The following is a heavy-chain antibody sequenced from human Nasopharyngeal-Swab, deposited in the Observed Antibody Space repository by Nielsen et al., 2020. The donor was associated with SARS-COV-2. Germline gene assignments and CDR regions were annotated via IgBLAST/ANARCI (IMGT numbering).Heavy chain of an antibody. D-gene: IGHD6-19*01. CDR3: ARRGRIAVAGFFDY. Sequence: SETLSLTCTVSGGSISSSSYYWVWIRQPPGKGLEWIGSIYYSGSTYYNPSLKSRVTISVDTSKNQFSLKLSSVTAADTAVHYCARRGRIAVAGFFDYWGQGTLVTVSS. V-gene: IGHV4-39*01. CDR1: GGSISSSSYY. CDR2: IYYSGST. J-gene: IGHJ4*02.